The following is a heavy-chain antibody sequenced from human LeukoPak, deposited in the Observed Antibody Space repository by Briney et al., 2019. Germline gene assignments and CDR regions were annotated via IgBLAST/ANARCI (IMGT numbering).Heavy chain of an antibody. CDR1: GYTFTTYW. D-gene: IGHD4-23*01. Sequence: GESLKISIKGSGYTFTTYWIGWVRQMPGKGLEWMGIIYPGDSDPRYSPSFQGQVTISADKSISTAYLQWSSLKASGTAMYYCARQFGGNSEFDYWGQGTLVTVSS. CDR2: IYPGDSDP. V-gene: IGHV5-51*01. CDR3: ARQFGGNSEFDY. J-gene: IGHJ4*02.